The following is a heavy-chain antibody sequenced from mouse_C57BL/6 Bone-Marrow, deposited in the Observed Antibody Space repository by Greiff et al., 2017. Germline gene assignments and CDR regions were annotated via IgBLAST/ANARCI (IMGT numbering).Heavy chain of an antibody. CDR1: GFSFNTYA. Sequence: EVQLVESGGGLVQPKGSLKLSCAASGFSFNTYAMNWVRQAPGKGLEWVGRIRSKSNNYATYYADSVKDRFTISRDASESMLYLQMNNLKTEDPAMYYCVRGWSSFADWGQGTLVTVSA. CDR3: VRGWSSFAD. D-gene: IGHD2-3*01. J-gene: IGHJ3*01. CDR2: IRSKSNNYAT. V-gene: IGHV10-1*01.